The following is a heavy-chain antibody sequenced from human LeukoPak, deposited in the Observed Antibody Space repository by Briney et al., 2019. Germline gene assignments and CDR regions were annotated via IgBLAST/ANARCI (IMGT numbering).Heavy chain of an antibody. CDR3: ANVESIAARPPLDYYYYYMDV. Sequence: PGGSLRLSCAASGFTFSSYAMSWVRQAPGKGLEWVSAISGSGGSTYYADSVKGRFTISRDNSKNTLYLQMNSLRAEDTAVYYCANVESIAARPPLDYYYYYMDVWGKGTTVTVSS. J-gene: IGHJ6*03. CDR2: ISGSGGST. V-gene: IGHV3-23*01. D-gene: IGHD6-6*01. CDR1: GFTFSSYA.